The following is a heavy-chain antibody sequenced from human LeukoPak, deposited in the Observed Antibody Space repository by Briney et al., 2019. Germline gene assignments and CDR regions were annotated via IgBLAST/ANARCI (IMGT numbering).Heavy chain of an antibody. CDR1: GGSISSSNW. D-gene: IGHD3-10*01. J-gene: IGHJ6*03. V-gene: IGHV4-4*02. Sequence: PSGTLSLTCAVSGGSISSSNWWSWVRQPPGQGLEWIGEIYHSGSTNYNPSLKSRVTISVDKSKNQFSLKLSSVTAADTAVYYCARVSGHYYYYYMDVWGKGTTVTVSS. CDR2: IYHSGST. CDR3: ARVSGHYYYYYMDV.